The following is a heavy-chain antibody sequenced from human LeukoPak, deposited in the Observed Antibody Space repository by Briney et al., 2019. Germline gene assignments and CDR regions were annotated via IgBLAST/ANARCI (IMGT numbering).Heavy chain of an antibody. D-gene: IGHD5-18*01. V-gene: IGHV3-23*01. Sequence: GGSLRLSCAASGFTFSSYEMNWVRQAPGKGLEWVSAISGSGGSTYYADSVKGRFTISRDNSKNTLYLQMNSLRAEDTAVYYCAKAPRYSYGHYFDYWGQGTLVTVSS. CDR2: ISGSGGST. J-gene: IGHJ4*02. CDR1: GFTFSSYE. CDR3: AKAPRYSYGHYFDY.